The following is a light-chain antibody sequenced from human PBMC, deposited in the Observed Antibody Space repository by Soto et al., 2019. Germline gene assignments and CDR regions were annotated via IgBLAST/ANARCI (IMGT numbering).Light chain of an antibody. J-gene: IGKJ2*01. CDR1: QNIGKY. CDR2: GAS. V-gene: IGKV1-39*01. CDR3: QQSYNLPRT. Sequence: DIQMTQSPSSLSASLGDRVTISCRASQNIGKYLIWYQQKPGKAPNVLIYGASNLQSGVSSRFSGGGSGTDFTLTSNSLRSEDFATYYCQQSYNLPRTFGQGTTLETK.